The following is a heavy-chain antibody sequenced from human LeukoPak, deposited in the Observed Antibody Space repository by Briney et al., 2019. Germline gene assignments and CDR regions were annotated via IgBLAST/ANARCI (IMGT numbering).Heavy chain of an antibody. Sequence: GGSLRLSCTASGFTFSGHWIHWVRQPPGMGLVWVSRINERGTDSMYAESVKGRFTISRDNAKNTVYLQMNSLRAEEKAVYYCVRDETLWTLDWWGQGTLVSVSS. D-gene: IGHD1-1*01. J-gene: IGHJ4*02. V-gene: IGHV3-74*03. CDR1: GFTFSGHW. CDR3: VRDETLWTLDW. CDR2: INERGTDS.